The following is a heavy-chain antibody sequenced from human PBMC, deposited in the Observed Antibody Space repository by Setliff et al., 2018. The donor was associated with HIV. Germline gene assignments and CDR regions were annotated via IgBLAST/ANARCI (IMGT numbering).Heavy chain of an antibody. CDR2: ITPSGAT. CDR3: SNWNTTIDEDA. Sequence: LSLTCAVYGGSVSGHYWGWFRQPPGKGLEWIGEITPSGATNYLPSLKSRVTMSLDTSKNQFSLKMTSVTAADTALYYCSNWNTTIDEDAWGQGTLVTVS. CDR1: GGSVSGHY. J-gene: IGHJ5*02. V-gene: IGHV4-34*01. D-gene: IGHD5-18*01.